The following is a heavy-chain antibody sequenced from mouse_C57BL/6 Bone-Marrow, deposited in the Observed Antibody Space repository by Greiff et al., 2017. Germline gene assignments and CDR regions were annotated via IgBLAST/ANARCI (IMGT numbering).Heavy chain of an antibody. Sequence: QVTLKESGPGILQPSQPLSLTCSFSGFSLSPSNMGIGWIRQPSGKGLELLAHIWWTDVKYYNPALKSRLTISKDTSKTQVFLKIANVDTADTATYYCARMITTVNYLDYWGQGTTLTVSS. CDR1: GFSLSPSNMG. CDR2: IWWTDVK. V-gene: IGHV8-5*01. CDR3: ARMITTVNYLDY. D-gene: IGHD1-1*01. J-gene: IGHJ2*01.